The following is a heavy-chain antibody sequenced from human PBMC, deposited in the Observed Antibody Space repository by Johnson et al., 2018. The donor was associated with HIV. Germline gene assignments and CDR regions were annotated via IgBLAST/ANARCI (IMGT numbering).Heavy chain of an antibody. CDR1: GFTVSSNY. CDR2: IYSGGST. CDR3: AKDLQQPQRGEHALAQDAFDI. D-gene: IGHD6-13*01. Sequence: EVQLVESGGGLVQPGGSLRLSCAASGFTVSSNYMSWVRQAPGKGLEWVSVIYSGGSTYYADSVKGRFTISRDNSKNTLYLHMNSLRAEDTAVYYCAKDLQQPQRGEHALAQDAFDIWGQGTMVTVSS. J-gene: IGHJ3*02. V-gene: IGHV3-66*01.